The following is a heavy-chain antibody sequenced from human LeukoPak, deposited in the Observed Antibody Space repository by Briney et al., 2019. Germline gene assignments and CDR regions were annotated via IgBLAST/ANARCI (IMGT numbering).Heavy chain of an antibody. CDR3: ARGGLRVMVYRLYYMDV. CDR2: MNPNSGNT. D-gene: IGHD2-8*01. CDR1: GYTFTSYD. Sequence: ASVKVSCKASGYTFTSYDINWVRQATGQGLEWMGWMNPNSGNTGYAQKFQGRVTITRNTSISTAYMELSSPRSDDTAVYYCARGGLRVMVYRLYYMDVWGKGTTVTVSS. V-gene: IGHV1-8*03. J-gene: IGHJ6*03.